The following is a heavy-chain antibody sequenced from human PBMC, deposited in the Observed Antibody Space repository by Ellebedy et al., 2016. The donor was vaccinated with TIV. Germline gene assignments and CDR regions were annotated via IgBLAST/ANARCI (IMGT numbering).Heavy chain of an antibody. CDR1: GFSLSDYY. J-gene: IGHJ4*02. CDR2: ISNRGSTI. V-gene: IGHV3-11*01. CDR3: TRDVAVKAKRD. D-gene: IGHD3-10*01. Sequence: PGGSLRLSCAASGFSLSDYYMSWIRQAPGKGLEWVSYISNRGSTIYYADSVKGRFTISRDNAKKSLYLQMNSLRAEDTAVYDCTRDVAVKAKRDWGQGTLVTVSS.